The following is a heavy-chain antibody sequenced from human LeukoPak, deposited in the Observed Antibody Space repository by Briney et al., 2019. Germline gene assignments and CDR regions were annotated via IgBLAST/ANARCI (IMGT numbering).Heavy chain of an antibody. D-gene: IGHD3-3*01. V-gene: IGHV4-59*12. CDR2: IYYSGST. Sequence: SETLSLTCTVSGGSISGYYWIWIRQPPGKGLEWIGYIYYSGSTYYNPSLKSRVTISVDRSKNQFSLKLSSVTAADTAVYYCARDRRDFWSGSFDYWGQGTLVTVSS. J-gene: IGHJ4*02. CDR1: GGSISGYY. CDR3: ARDRRDFWSGSFDY.